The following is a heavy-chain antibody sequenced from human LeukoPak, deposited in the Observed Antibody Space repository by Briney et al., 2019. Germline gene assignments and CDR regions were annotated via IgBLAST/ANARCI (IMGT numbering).Heavy chain of an antibody. CDR2: IIPIFGTA. V-gene: IGHV1-69*13. Sequence: SVKVSCKASRGTFSSYAISWVRQPPAQGLEWMGGIIPIFGTANYAQKFQGRVTITADESPSTAYMELSSLRSEDTAVYYCARGRSEDTGYCSSTSCYLAFDIWGQGTMVTVSS. J-gene: IGHJ3*02. D-gene: IGHD2-2*01. CDR1: RGTFSSYA. CDR3: ARGRSEDTGYCSSTSCYLAFDI.